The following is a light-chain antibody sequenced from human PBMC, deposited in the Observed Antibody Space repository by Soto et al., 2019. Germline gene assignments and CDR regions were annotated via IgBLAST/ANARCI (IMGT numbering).Light chain of an antibody. CDR3: QQYNTWPLIT. Sequence: EIVMTQSPGTLSVSPGERATLSCRASQTVSRHLAWYQQKPGQAPRLLIFGASTRATGIPDRFSGSGSGTDFTLTISFLQSEDFAVYCCQQYNTWPLITFGPGTRLDIK. J-gene: IGKJ5*01. CDR1: QTVSRH. V-gene: IGKV3-15*01. CDR2: GAS.